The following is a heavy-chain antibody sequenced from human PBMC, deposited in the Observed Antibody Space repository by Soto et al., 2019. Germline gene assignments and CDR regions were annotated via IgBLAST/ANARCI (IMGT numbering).Heavy chain of an antibody. Sequence: QVQLVQSGAEVKKPGASVKVSCKASGYTFTSYYMHWVRQAPGQGLEWMGIINPSGGSTSYAQKFQGRVTMTRDTSTSTVYMELSSLRSEDTAVYYCARDLARSGYYYYGMDVWGQGTTVTVSS. J-gene: IGHJ6*02. CDR2: INPSGGST. V-gene: IGHV1-46*01. CDR1: GYTFTSYY. CDR3: ARDLARSGYYYYGMDV.